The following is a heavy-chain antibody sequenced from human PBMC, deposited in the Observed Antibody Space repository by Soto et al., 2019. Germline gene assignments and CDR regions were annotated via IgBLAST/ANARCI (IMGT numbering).Heavy chain of an antibody. CDR2: ISSSGSII. CDR1: GFTFSSYN. D-gene: IGHD6-13*01. J-gene: IGHJ6*02. V-gene: IGHV3-48*01. CDR3: ARDAGIALTGNYYGMDV. Sequence: EVQLVESGGGLEQPGGSLRLSCAASGFTFSSYNMNWVRQSPGKGLEWVSYISSSGSIIYYADSVKGRFTVSRDEAKNSLYLQMTSLRVEDTAVYYCARDAGIALTGNYYGMDVWGQGTTVTVSS.